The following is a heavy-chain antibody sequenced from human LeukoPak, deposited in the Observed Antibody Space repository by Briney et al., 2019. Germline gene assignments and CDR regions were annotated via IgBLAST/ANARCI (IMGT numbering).Heavy chain of an antibody. CDR2: ISSSSSYI. V-gene: IGHV3-21*01. Sequence: PGGSLRLSCAASGFTFSSYSMNWVRQAPGKGLEWVSSISSSSSYIYYADSVKGRFTISRDNAKNSLYLQMNSLRAEDTAVYYCARDLYDILTGYYMDVWGKGTTVIVSS. D-gene: IGHD3-9*01. CDR1: GFTFSSYS. CDR3: ARDLYDILTGYYMDV. J-gene: IGHJ6*03.